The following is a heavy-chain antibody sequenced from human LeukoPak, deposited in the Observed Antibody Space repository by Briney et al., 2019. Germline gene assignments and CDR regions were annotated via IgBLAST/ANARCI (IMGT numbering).Heavy chain of an antibody. CDR2: ISGSGGST. CDR3: AKHSTIITMIVVVIDTFDY. CDR1: GFTFSSYA. V-gene: IGHV3-23*01. J-gene: IGHJ4*02. Sequence: GGSLRLSCAASGFTFSSYAMSWVRQAPGKGLEWVSAISGSGGSTYYADSVKGRFTISRDNSKNTLYLQMNSLRAEDTAVYYCAKHSTIITMIVVVIDTFDYWGQGTLVTVSS. D-gene: IGHD3-22*01.